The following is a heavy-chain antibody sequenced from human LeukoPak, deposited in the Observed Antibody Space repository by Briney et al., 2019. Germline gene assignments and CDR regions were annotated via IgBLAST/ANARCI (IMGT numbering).Heavy chain of an antibody. J-gene: IGHJ4*02. CDR1: GFTFSSYG. D-gene: IGHD2-2*01. Sequence: GGSLRLSCAASGFTFSSYGMHWVRQAPGKGLEWVAFIRYDGSNKYYADSVKGRFTISRDNSKNTLYLQMNSLRAEDTAVYYCAALTDFVPEFDYWGQGTLVTVSS. V-gene: IGHV3-30*02. CDR3: AALTDFVPEFDY. CDR2: IRYDGSNK.